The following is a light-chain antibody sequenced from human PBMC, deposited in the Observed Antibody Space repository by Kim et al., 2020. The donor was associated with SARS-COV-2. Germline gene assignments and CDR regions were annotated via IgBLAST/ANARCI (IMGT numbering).Light chain of an antibody. CDR2: DVS. J-gene: IGKJ4*01. Sequence: ASVGNRVTITCQASQHISSVLNWYQQKPGKAPKLLIYDVSNLETGVPSRFSGSGSGTEFVFTINSLQSEDFATYYCQQYHNVPLTFGGGTKVDIK. CDR1: QHISSV. CDR3: QQYHNVPLT. V-gene: IGKV1-33*01.